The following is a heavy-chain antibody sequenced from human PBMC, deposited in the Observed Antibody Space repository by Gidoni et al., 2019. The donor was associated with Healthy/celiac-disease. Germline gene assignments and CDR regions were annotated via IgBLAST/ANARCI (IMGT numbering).Heavy chain of an antibody. CDR2: ISYDGSNN. CDR3: ARDGYSSSWQPSFGYYFDY. D-gene: IGHD6-13*01. J-gene: IGHJ4*02. Sequence: QVQLVESGGGVVQPGRSLRLSCAASGSTVSSYAMHWVRQAPGKGLEWVAVISYDGSNNYCADSVKGRFTISRDNSKNTLYLQMNSLRAEDTAVYYCARDGYSSSWQPSFGYYFDYWGQGTLVTVSS. CDR1: GSTVSSYA. V-gene: IGHV3-30-3*01.